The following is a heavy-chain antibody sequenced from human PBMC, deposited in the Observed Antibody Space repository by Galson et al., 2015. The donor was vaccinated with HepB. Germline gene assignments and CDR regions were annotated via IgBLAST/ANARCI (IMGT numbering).Heavy chain of an antibody. CDR3: AREGDSSGYSYLFDY. V-gene: IGHV3-7*01. D-gene: IGHD3-22*01. CDR1: GFTFSSYW. Sequence: SLRLSCAASGFTFSSYWMSWVRQAPGKGLEWVANIKQDGSEKYYVDSVKGRFTISRDNAKNSLYLQMNSLRAEDTAVYYCAREGDSSGYSYLFDYWGQGTLVTVSS. CDR2: IKQDGSEK. J-gene: IGHJ4*02.